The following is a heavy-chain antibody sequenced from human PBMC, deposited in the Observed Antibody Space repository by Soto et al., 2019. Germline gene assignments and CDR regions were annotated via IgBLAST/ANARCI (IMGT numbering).Heavy chain of an antibody. V-gene: IGHV4-34*01. D-gene: IGHD3-10*01. J-gene: IGHJ4*02. Sequence: SETLSLTCAVYGGSFSGYYWSWIRQPPGKGLEWIGEINHSGSTNYNPSLKSRVTISVDTSKNQFSLKLSSVTAADTAVYYCAREASHSGSYYFDYWGQGTLVTVSS. CDR1: GGSFSGYY. CDR3: AREASHSGSYYFDY. CDR2: INHSGST.